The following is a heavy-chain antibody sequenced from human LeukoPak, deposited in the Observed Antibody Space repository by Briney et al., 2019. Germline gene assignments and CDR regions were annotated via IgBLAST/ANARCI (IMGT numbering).Heavy chain of an antibody. D-gene: IGHD7-27*01. CDR1: GGSISSSSYY. CDR3: ATVRSNWGWSGVY. Sequence: SETLSLTCTVSGGSISSSSYYWGWIRQPPGKGLEWIGSIYYSGSTYYNPSLKSRVTISVDTSKNQFSLKLSSVTAADTAVYYCATVRSNWGWSGVYWGQGTLVTVSS. CDR2: IYYSGST. J-gene: IGHJ4*02. V-gene: IGHV4-39*01.